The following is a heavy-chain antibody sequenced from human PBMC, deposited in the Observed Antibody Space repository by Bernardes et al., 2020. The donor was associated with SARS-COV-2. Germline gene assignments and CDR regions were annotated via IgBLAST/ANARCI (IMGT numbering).Heavy chain of an antibody. Sequence: SETLSLTCTVSGDSISGYYWSWTRQPPGKGLEWIGYIYYSGSTNYNPSLKSRVTISVDTSKNQFSLKLSSVTAADTAVYYCARGFDYWGQGTLVTVSS. V-gene: IGHV4-59*01. CDR3: ARGFDY. J-gene: IGHJ4*02. CDR2: IYYSGST. CDR1: GDSISGYY.